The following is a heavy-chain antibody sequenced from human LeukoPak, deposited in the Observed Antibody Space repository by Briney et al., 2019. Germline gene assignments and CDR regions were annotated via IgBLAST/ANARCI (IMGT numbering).Heavy chain of an antibody. J-gene: IGHJ4*02. CDR2: IYYSGST. CDR3: ARVSGQRLFMFYY. V-gene: IGHV4-31*03. CDR1: GGSISSGDYY. Sequence: SETLSLTCTVSGGSISSGDYYWSWIRQHPGKGLEWIGYIYYSGSTYYNPSLKSRVTISVDTSKNQFSLKLSSVTAADTAVYYCARVSGQRLFMFYYWGQGTLVTVSS. D-gene: IGHD3-10*01.